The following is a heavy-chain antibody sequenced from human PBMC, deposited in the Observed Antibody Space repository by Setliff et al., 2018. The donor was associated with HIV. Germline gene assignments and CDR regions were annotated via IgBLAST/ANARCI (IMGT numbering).Heavy chain of an antibody. CDR2: ISAYNGNT. CDR3: ARMRSCSGGSCLPGALYYYHMDV. V-gene: IGHV1-18*01. J-gene: IGHJ6*03. CDR1: GYTFTNYA. Sequence: EASVKVSCKASGYTFTNYAFAWVRQAPGQGLEWMGWISAYNGNTNYADKLQGRVTLTTDTSTTTVYMELRSLRSDDTAVYYCARMRSCSGGSCLPGALYYYHMDVWGKGTTVTVSS. D-gene: IGHD2-15*01.